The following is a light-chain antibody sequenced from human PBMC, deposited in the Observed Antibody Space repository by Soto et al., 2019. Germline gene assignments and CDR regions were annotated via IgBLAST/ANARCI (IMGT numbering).Light chain of an antibody. CDR3: QHRTCRYT. J-gene: IGKJ2*01. Sequence: EIVLTQSPATLSLSPGERATLSCTASQSVNSYLAWYQHRPGQAPRLLIYDTFNRATGVPARFSGSGSGTDFTLTISSLEPEDFAVYYCQHRTCRYTFGQGTKVETK. V-gene: IGKV3-11*01. CDR2: DTF. CDR1: QSVNSY.